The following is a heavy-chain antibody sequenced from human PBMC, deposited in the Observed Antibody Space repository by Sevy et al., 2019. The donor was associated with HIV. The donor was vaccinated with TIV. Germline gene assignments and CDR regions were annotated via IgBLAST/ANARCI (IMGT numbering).Heavy chain of an antibody. D-gene: IGHD2-2*01. CDR2: ISSSSSYI. CDR1: GFTFSSYS. J-gene: IGHJ4*02. Sequence: GGSLRLSCAASGFTFSSYSMNWVRQAPGKGLEWVSSISSSSSYIYYADSVKGRFTISRDNAKNSLYLQMNSLRAEDTAVNYCAREPQTYCSSTSCYLGPFDYWGQGTLVTVSS. CDR3: AREPQTYCSSTSCYLGPFDY. V-gene: IGHV3-21*01.